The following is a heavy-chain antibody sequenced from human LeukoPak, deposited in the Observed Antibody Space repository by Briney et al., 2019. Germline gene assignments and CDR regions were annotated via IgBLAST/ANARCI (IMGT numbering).Heavy chain of an antibody. Sequence: PGGSLRLSCAASGFTFSIYGMHWVHQAPGKGLKWVAVIWEDGSNIYYADSVKGRFTISRDNSKNTLYLQMNSLRVEDTAVYYCARAGYNSGWYEYWGQGTLVTVSS. J-gene: IGHJ4*02. D-gene: IGHD6-19*01. CDR3: ARAGYNSGWYEY. CDR1: GFTFSIYG. CDR2: IWEDGSNI. V-gene: IGHV3-33*01.